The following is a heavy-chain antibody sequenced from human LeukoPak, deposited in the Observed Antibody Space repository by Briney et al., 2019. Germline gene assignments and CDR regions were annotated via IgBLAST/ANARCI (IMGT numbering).Heavy chain of an antibody. V-gene: IGHV3-20*04. D-gene: IGHD6-19*01. CDR1: GFTFDDYA. J-gene: IGHJ4*02. CDR3: ARHGGIAVAGSKFDY. CDR2: TNWNGADT. Sequence: GGSLRLSCAASGFTFDDYAMTWVRQAPGKGLEWVSGTNWNGADTGYADSVKGRFSISRDNTKKVLYLQMNSLRADDTALYYCARHGGIAVAGSKFDYWGQGTLVTVSS.